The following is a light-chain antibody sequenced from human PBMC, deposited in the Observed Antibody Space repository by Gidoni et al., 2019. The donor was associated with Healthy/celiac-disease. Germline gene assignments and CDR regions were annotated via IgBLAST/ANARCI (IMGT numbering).Light chain of an antibody. CDR2: WAS. J-gene: IGKJ4*01. CDR3: QQYYSTPLT. Sequence: IVMTQTQDSLAVSLGERATLNCKSSQSVLYSSNNQNYLAWYQQKPGQPPKLLIYWASTRESGVPDRFSGSGSGTDFTLTISSLQAEDVAVYYCQQYYSTPLTFGGGTKVEIK. V-gene: IGKV4-1*01. CDR1: QSVLYSSNNQNY.